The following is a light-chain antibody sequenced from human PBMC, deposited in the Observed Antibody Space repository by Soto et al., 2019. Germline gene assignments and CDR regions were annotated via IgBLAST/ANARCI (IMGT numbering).Light chain of an antibody. CDR1: QDISTH. J-gene: IGKJ5*01. V-gene: IGKV1-9*01. CDR2: AAS. CDR3: QHLNTYPIT. Sequence: IQLTQSPSSLSASVGDRVTIPCRASQDISTHLAWFAQKPGRAPQLLIYAASTLHSGVPSRFSGSGSGTDFTLTISSLQPEDFATYYCQHLNTYPITFGPGTRLDIK.